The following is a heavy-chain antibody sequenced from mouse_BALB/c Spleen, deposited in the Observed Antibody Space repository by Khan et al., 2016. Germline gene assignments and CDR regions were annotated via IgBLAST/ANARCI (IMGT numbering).Heavy chain of an antibody. J-gene: IGHJ3*01. Sequence: EVQLQESGPSLVKPSQTLSLTCSVTGDSITSGYWNWIRKFPGNKLEYMGYISYSGSTFYNPSLESRISITRDTSKNQYYLQLNSVTSEDTATYYCVIYAAARSSFAYWGQGTLVTVSA. D-gene: IGHD3-1*01. V-gene: IGHV3-8*02. CDR3: VIYAAARSSFAY. CDR1: GDSITSGY. CDR2: ISYSGST.